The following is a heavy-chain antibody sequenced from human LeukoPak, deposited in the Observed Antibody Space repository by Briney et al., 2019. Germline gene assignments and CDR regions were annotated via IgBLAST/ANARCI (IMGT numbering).Heavy chain of an antibody. J-gene: IGHJ6*03. D-gene: IGHD4-11*01. Sequence: SETLSLTCTVSGGSISSYYWSWIRQPAGKGLEWIGRIYTSGSTNYNPSLKSRVTMSVDTSKNQFSLKLSSVTAADTAVYYCARAGLTVYYYYYYMDVWGKGTTVTVSS. V-gene: IGHV4-4*07. CDR1: GGSISSYY. CDR2: IYTSGST. CDR3: ARAGLTVYYYYYYMDV.